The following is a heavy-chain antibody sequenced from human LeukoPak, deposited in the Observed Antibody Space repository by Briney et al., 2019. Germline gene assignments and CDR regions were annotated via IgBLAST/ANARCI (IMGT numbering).Heavy chain of an antibody. V-gene: IGHV3-9*01. J-gene: IGHJ4*02. D-gene: IGHD4-17*01. Sequence: GGSLRLSCAASGFTFDDFGMHWVRHGPGKGLEWVSGISWNSGTIGYADSVKGRFTISRDNSKNTLYLQMNSLRAEDTAVYYCAKERYGDYVFDYWGQGTLVTVSS. CDR1: GFTFDDFG. CDR2: ISWNSGTI. CDR3: AKERYGDYVFDY.